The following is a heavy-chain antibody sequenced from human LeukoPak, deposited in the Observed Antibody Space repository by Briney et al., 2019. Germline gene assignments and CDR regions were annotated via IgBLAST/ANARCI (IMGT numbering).Heavy chain of an antibody. J-gene: IGHJ6*02. D-gene: IGHD1-14*01. CDR3: ARSRRYDYYGMDV. Sequence: PSETLSLTCAVYGGSFSGYYWSWIRQPPGKGLEWIGEINHSGSTNYSPSLKSRVTISVDTSKNQFSLKLTSVTAADAAVYYCARSRRYDYYGMDVWGQGTTVTVSS. V-gene: IGHV4-34*01. CDR1: GGSFSGYY. CDR2: INHSGST.